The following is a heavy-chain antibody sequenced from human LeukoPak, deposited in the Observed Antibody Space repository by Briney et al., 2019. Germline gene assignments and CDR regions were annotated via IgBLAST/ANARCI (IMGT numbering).Heavy chain of an antibody. CDR2: IIPIFGTA. J-gene: IGHJ6*03. V-gene: IGHV1-69*13. CDR1: GGTFSSYA. D-gene: IGHD6-19*01. CDR3: ARCSGWFPYYYYYMDV. Sequence: ASVKVSCKASGGTFSSYAISWVRQAPGQGLEWMGGIIPIFGTANYAQKFQGRVTITADESTSTAYKELSSLRSEDTAVYYCARCSGWFPYYYYYMDVWGKGTTVTVSS.